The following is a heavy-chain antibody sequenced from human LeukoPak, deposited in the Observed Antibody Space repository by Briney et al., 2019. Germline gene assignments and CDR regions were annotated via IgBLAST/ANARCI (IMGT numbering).Heavy chain of an antibody. CDR2: IRHDGSSK. CDR3: AKDYSSSGWRFDS. J-gene: IGHJ4*02. V-gene: IGHV3-30*02. Sequence: GGSLRLSCTSSGFTFGNYGMHWVRLAPGKGLEWVSFIRHDGSSKDYADSVKGRFTISRDNFKNTVYLQMDNLRPEDTAVYYCAKDYSSSGWRFDSWGQGTLVTVSS. CDR1: GFTFGNYG. D-gene: IGHD6-19*01.